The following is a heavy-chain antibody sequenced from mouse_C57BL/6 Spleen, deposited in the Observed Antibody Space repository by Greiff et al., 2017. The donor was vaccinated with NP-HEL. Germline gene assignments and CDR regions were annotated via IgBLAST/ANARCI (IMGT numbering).Heavy chain of an antibody. CDR3: ARNFYYGSSYWYFDV. CDR1: GFSLTSYG. V-gene: IGHV2-2*01. CDR2: IWSGGST. J-gene: IGHJ1*03. Sequence: VKLMESGPGLVQPSQSLSITCTVSGFSLTSYGVHWVRQSPGKGLEWLGVIWSGGSTDYNAAFISRLSISKDNSKSQVFFKMNSLQADDTAIYYCARNFYYGSSYWYFDVWGTGTTVTVSS. D-gene: IGHD1-1*01.